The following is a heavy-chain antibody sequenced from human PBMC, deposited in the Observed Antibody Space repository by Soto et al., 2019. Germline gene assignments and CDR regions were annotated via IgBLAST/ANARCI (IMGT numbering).Heavy chain of an antibody. CDR1: GFTLSSSD. D-gene: IGHD5-12*01. CDR3: ARSGYHDFRGFDL. V-gene: IGHV3-13*01. Sequence: PGGALRLSCAASGFTLSSSDMHWVRQIAGKGLEWISVIGVAGDTYHSDSVKGRFTISRESGNNSLHLQMDSLRAEDTAMYYCARSGYHDFRGFDLWGPGTLVTVSS. J-gene: IGHJ5*02. CDR2: IGVAGDT.